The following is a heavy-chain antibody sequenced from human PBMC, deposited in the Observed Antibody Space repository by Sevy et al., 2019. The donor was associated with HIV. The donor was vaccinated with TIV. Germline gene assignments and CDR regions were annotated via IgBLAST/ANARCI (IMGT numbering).Heavy chain of an antibody. Sequence: GGSLRLSCIGSGFSFSYYGIHWVRQSPGKGLDWVALISHDGINEYYADSVKGRFTIARDNSKNTVYLKMNSLRNEDTAIYFCANAYSGSYSHSYLYALDVWGQGTTVTVSS. CDR3: ANAYSGSYSHSYLYALDV. J-gene: IGHJ6*02. V-gene: IGHV3-30*18. CDR2: ISHDGINE. D-gene: IGHD1-26*01. CDR1: GFSFSYYG.